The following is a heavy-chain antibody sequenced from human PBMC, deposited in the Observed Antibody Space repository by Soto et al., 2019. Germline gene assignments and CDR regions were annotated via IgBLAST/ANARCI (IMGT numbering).Heavy chain of an antibody. CDR3: ASVGVAPYYYYGMDV. D-gene: IGHD1-26*01. CDR1: GYTFTRSG. J-gene: IGHJ6*02. Sequence: VKVSCKASGYTFTRSGISWVRQAPGQGLERMGWISTYNGDTNYAQTFQGRVTMTTDTSTSTVHMEVRSLRSDDTAVYYGASVGVAPYYYYGMDVWGQGTPVTVSS. CDR2: ISTYNGDT. V-gene: IGHV1-18*01.